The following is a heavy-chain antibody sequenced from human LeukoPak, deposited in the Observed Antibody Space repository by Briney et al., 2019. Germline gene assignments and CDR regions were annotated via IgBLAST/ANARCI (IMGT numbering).Heavy chain of an antibody. D-gene: IGHD3-10*01. CDR3: ARGMVRGGSLGLDV. V-gene: IGHV3-66*01. CDR1: GFTVSSNY. CDR2: IYSGGST. Sequence: GGSLRLSCAASGFTVSSNYVSWVRQAPGKGLEWVSVIYSGGSTHYADSVKGRFTISRDNSKNTLYLQMNSLRVEDTAVYYCARGMVRGGSLGLDVWGQGTTVTVSS. J-gene: IGHJ6*02.